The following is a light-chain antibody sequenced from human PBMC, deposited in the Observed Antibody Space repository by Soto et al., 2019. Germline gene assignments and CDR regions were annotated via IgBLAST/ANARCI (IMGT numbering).Light chain of an antibody. J-gene: IGLJ2*01. Sequence: QSALTQPASVSGSPGQSITISCTGSSSDVGGYDYVSWYQQHPGKVPKLRIYEVSNRPSGVSNRFSGSKSGNTASLTISGLQAEDEADYYCCSYTSSTTPLFGGGTKVTVL. CDR3: CSYTSSTTPL. V-gene: IGLV2-14*01. CDR2: EVS. CDR1: SSDVGGYDY.